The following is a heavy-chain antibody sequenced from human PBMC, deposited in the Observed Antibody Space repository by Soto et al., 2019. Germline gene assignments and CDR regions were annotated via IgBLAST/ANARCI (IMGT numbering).Heavy chain of an antibody. Sequence: QVQLVQSGAEVKKPGASVKVSCKASGYTFTGYYMHWVRQAPGQGLEWMGWINPNSGGTNYAQKFQGWVTMTRDTSISTAYMELSRLRSDDTAVYYCAREGGGIVVVPAANALRERIYYYYGMDVWGQGTTVTVSS. D-gene: IGHD2-2*01. CDR1: GYTFTGYY. J-gene: IGHJ6*02. CDR2: INPNSGGT. CDR3: AREGGGIVVVPAANALRERIYYYYGMDV. V-gene: IGHV1-2*04.